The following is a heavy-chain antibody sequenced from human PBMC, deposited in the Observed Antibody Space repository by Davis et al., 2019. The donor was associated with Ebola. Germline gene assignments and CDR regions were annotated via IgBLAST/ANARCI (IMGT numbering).Heavy chain of an antibody. CDR1: GGSISSYY. J-gene: IGHJ6*02. CDR3: ARHVRLVRGYLYPIYYYGMDV. CDR2: IYYSGST. V-gene: IGHV4-59*08. Sequence: HLPETLSLTCTVSGGSISSYYWSWIRQPPGKGLEWIGYIYYSGSTNYNPSLKSRVTISVDKSKNQFSLKLSSLTAADTAVYYCARHVRLVRGYLYPIYYYGMDVWGQGTTVTVSS. D-gene: IGHD3-10*01.